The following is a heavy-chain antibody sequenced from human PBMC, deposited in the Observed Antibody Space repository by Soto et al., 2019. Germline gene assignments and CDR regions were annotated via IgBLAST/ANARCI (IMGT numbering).Heavy chain of an antibody. CDR3: ASQFSLVGGVISKGLYYYYYLGV. D-gene: IGHD3-10*01. J-gene: IGHJ6*03. V-gene: IGHV4-39*01. CDR2: IYYSGST. Sequence: PSETMSRTCTVSGGSISSSSYYWGWIRQPPGKGLEWIGSIYYSGSTYYNPSLKSRVTISVDTSKNQFSLKLSSVTAADTAVYTWASQFSLVGGVISKGLYYYYYLGVWAKGPRATAS. CDR1: GGSISSSSYY.